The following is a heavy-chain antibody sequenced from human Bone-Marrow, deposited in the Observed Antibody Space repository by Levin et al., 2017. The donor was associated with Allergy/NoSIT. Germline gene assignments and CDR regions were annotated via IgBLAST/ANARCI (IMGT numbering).Heavy chain of an antibody. Sequence: GESLKISCAASGFTFSGSAMHWVRQASGKGLEWVGRIRTKVNSYGPAYAASVKGRFIISRDDSKNTAYLQMNSLKTEDTAVYYCTRQERISLVRGAPDDAFDIWGQGTMVTVSS. CDR1: GFTFSGSA. CDR2: IRTKVNSYGP. D-gene: IGHD3-10*01. V-gene: IGHV3-73*01. J-gene: IGHJ3*02. CDR3: TRQERISLVRGAPDDAFDI.